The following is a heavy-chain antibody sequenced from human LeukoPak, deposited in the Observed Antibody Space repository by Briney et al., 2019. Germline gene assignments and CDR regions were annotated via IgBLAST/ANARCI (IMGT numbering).Heavy chain of an antibody. CDR2: IIPILGIT. D-gene: IGHD2-2*01. CDR3: ARVPDVVVPAAHRYYYYGMDV. V-gene: IGHV1-69*04. Sequence: SVKVSCKASGGTFSSYAISWVRQAPGQGLEWMGRIIPILGITSYAQKFQGRVTMTADKSTSTAYMELSSLRSEDTAVYYCARVPDVVVPAAHRYYYYGMDVWGQGTTVTVSS. J-gene: IGHJ6*02. CDR1: GGTFSSYA.